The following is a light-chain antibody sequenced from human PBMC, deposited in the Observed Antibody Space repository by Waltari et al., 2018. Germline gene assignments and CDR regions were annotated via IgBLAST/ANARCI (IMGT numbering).Light chain of an antibody. Sequence: SFVLTQPPSVSVAPGQTARITWGGNNIERRSMNWYQQKPGQAPVLVVYDDIARPSGIPERLSGSKSGNTATLSITRVEAGDEADYYCQIWDTLSHHFVFGAGTKVTVL. J-gene: IGLJ1*01. V-gene: IGLV3-21*02. CDR1: NIERRS. CDR3: QIWDTLSHHFV. CDR2: DDI.